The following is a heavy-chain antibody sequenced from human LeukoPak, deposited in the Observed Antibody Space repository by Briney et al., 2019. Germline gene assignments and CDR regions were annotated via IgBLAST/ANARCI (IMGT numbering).Heavy chain of an antibody. J-gene: IGHJ4*02. V-gene: IGHV3-53*04. CDR2: IYSGGLT. CDR1: GFTVNNDY. Sequence: PGGSLRLSCAASGFTVNNDYMSWVRQAPGKGLEWVSVIYSGGLTYYADSVKGRFTIFRHNSKNTLYLQMNTLRAEDTAVYYCARVKDGYGFDFWGQGTLVTVSS. D-gene: IGHD5-24*01. CDR3: ARVKDGYGFDF.